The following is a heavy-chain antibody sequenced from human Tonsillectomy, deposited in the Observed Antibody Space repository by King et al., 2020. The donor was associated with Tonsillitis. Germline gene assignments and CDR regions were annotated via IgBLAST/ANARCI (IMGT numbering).Heavy chain of an antibody. D-gene: IGHD6-19*01. CDR3: LYSSGWYLIGAFDI. V-gene: IGHV3-48*01. Sequence: VQLVESGGGLVQPGGSLRLSCAASGFTFSSYSMNWVRQAPGKGLEWVSYISSSSSTIYYADSVKGRFTISRDNAKNSLYLQMNSLRAEDTAVDYCLYSSGWYLIGAFDIWGQGTMVTVSS. CDR2: ISSSSSTI. J-gene: IGHJ3*02. CDR1: GFTFSSYS.